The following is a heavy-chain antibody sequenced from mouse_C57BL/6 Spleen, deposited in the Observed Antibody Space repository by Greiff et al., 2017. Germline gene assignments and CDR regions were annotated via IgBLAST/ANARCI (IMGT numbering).Heavy chain of an antibody. CDR3: TRPNPLLYGRGAWFAY. V-gene: IGHV1-15*01. J-gene: IGHJ3*01. CDR1: GYTFTDYE. CDR2: IDPETGGT. Sequence: QVQLQQSGAELVRPGASVTLSCKASGYTFTDYEMHWVKQTPVHGLEWIGAIDPETGGTAYNQKFKGKAILTADKSFSTAYMELRSLTSEDSAVYYCTRPNPLLYGRGAWFAYWGQGTLVTVSA. D-gene: IGHD1-1*01.